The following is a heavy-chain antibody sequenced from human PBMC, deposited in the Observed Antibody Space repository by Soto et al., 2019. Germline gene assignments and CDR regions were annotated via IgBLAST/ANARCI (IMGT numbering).Heavy chain of an antibody. D-gene: IGHD6-13*01. V-gene: IGHV6-1*01. CDR2: TYYRSKWYN. CDR3: ARDLIAAAGRGSVYYYGKDV. Sequence: SQTLSLTCAIPGDSVSSNSAAWNWIRQSPSRGLEWLGRTYYRSKWYNDYAVSVKSRITINPDTSKNQFSLQLNSVTPEDTAVYYCARDLIAAAGRGSVYYYGKDVWGQGTTVTVSS. J-gene: IGHJ6*02. CDR1: GDSVSSNSAA.